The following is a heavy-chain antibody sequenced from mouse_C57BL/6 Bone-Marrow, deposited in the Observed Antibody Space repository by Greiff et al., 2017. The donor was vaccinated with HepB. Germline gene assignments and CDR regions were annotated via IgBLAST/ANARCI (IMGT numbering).Heavy chain of an antibody. Sequence: VKLQESGAELARPGASVKLSCKASGYTFTSYGISWVKQRTGQGLEWIGEIYPRSGNTYYNEKFKGKATLTADKSSSTAYMELRSLTSEDSAVYFCARSKLAWFAYWGQGTLVTVSA. D-gene: IGHD4-1*01. CDR1: GYTFTSYG. CDR3: ARSKLAWFAY. V-gene: IGHV1-81*01. CDR2: IYPRSGNT. J-gene: IGHJ3*01.